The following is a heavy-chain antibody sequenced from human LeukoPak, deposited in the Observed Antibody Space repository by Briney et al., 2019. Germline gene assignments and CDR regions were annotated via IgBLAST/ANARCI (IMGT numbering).Heavy chain of an antibody. J-gene: IGHJ5*02. V-gene: IGHV4-30-2*01. CDR1: GGSISSGGYS. CDR3: ARDRGWFDP. Sequence: KPSETLSLTCAVSGGSISSGGYSWSWIRQPPGKGLEWIGYISHSGSTYYSPSLKSRVTMSVDTSKNQFSLKLSSVTAADTAVYYCARDRGWFDPWGQGTLVTVSS. CDR2: ISHSGST.